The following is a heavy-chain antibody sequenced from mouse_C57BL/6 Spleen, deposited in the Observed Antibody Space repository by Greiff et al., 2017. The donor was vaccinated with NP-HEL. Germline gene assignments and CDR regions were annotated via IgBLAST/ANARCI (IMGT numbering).Heavy chain of an antibody. J-gene: IGHJ2*01. CDR1: GYAFSSSW. CDR3: ARSGVFITTVVAPFDY. Sequence: QVQLQQSGPELVKPGASVKISCKASGYAFSSSWMNWVKQRPGKGLEWIGRIYPGDGDTNYNGKFKGKATLTADKSSSTAYMQLSSLTSEDSAVYFCARSGVFITTVVAPFDYWGQGTTLTVSS. CDR2: IYPGDGDT. D-gene: IGHD1-1*01. V-gene: IGHV1-82*01.